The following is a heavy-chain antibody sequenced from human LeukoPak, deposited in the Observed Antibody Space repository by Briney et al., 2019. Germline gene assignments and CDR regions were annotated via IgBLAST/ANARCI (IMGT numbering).Heavy chain of an antibody. D-gene: IGHD2-15*01. Sequence: ASVKVSCKASGYTFTSYGISWVRQAPGQGLKWMGWISAYNGNTNYAQKLQGRVTMTTDTSTSTAYMELRSLRSDDTAVYYCARGRYCSGGSCQTFDPWGQGTLVTVSS. CDR3: ARGRYCSGGSCQTFDP. J-gene: IGHJ5*02. CDR2: ISAYNGNT. V-gene: IGHV1-18*01. CDR1: GYTFTSYG.